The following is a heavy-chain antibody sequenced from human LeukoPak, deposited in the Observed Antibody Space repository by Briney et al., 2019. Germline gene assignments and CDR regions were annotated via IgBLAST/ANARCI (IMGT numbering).Heavy chain of an antibody. J-gene: IGHJ4*02. V-gene: IGHV1-58*02. CDR2: IVVGSGNT. CDR1: GGTFSSYA. D-gene: IGHD4-17*01. CDR3: AAFSYYGDYNFDY. Sequence: SVKVSCKASGGTFSSYAISWVRQARGQRLEWIGWIVVGSGNTNYAQKFQERVTITRDMSTSTAYMELSSLRSEDTAVYYCAAFSYYGDYNFDYWGQGTLVTVSS.